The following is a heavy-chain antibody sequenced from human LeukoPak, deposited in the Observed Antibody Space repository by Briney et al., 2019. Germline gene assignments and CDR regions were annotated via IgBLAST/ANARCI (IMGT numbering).Heavy chain of an antibody. CDR1: GGSISSSSSY. D-gene: IGHD5-18*01. CDR3: ARGGYSYGPDY. J-gene: IGHJ4*02. V-gene: IGHV4-39*07. CDR2: IYYSGST. Sequence: SETLSLTCTVSGGSISSSSSYWGWMRQPPGKGLEWIGSIYYSGSTYYNPSLKSRVTISVDTSKNQFSLKLSSVTAADTAVYYCARGGYSYGPDYWGQGTLVTVSS.